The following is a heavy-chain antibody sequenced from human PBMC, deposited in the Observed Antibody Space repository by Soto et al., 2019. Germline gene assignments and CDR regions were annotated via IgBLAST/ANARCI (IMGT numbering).Heavy chain of an antibody. Sequence: SVKVSCKASGGTFSSYAISWVRQAPGQGLEWMGGIIPIFGTANYAQKFQGRVTITADKSTSTAYMELSSLRSEDTAVYYCARVYRYNWNGGKNWFDPWRQRTLVTVSS. CDR2: IIPIFGTA. CDR1: GGTFSSYA. D-gene: IGHD1-20*01. J-gene: IGHJ5*02. CDR3: ARVYRYNWNGGKNWFDP. V-gene: IGHV1-69*06.